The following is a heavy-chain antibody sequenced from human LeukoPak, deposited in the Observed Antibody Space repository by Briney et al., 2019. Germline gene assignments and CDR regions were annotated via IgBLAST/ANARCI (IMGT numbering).Heavy chain of an antibody. V-gene: IGHV4-31*03. CDR3: ARGQKHYYGSGSYYSHLVDY. D-gene: IGHD3-10*01. CDR1: GGSISSGGFY. Sequence: SQTLSLTCTVSGGSISSGGFYWSWIRQHPGKGLEWIGTMYYSGSTYYNPSLKSRVTILVDTSKNQFSLKLSSVTAADTAVYYCARGQKHYYGSGSYYSHLVDYWGQGTLVTVSS. J-gene: IGHJ4*02. CDR2: MYYSGST.